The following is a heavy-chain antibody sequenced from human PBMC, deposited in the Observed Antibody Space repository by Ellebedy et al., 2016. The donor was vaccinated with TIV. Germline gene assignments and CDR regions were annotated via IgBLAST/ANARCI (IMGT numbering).Heavy chain of an antibody. CDR3: ARDSMVRGVIIPYYYYYGMDV. V-gene: IGHV1-18*01. D-gene: IGHD3-10*01. J-gene: IGHJ6*02. Sequence: ASVKVSXKASSYTFTSYGISWVRQAPGQGLEWMGWISAYNGNTNYAQKLQGRVTMTTDTSTSTAYMELRSLRSDDTAVYYCARDSMVRGVIIPYYYYYGMDVWGQGTTVTVSS. CDR2: ISAYNGNT. CDR1: SYTFTSYG.